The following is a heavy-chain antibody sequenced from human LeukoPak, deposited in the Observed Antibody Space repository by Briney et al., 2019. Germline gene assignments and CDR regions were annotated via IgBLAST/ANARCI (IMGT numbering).Heavy chain of an antibody. D-gene: IGHD2-2*01. V-gene: IGHV3-23*01. CDR3: AKGGGSSPSHYFDY. CDR2: ISGSGGST. Sequence: GGSLRLSCAASGLTLSSYAMNWVRQAPGKGLEWVSSISGSGGSTYYADSVKGRFTISRDNSRNTLYLQMNSLRAEDTAVYYCAKGGGSSPSHYFDYWGQGILVTVSS. J-gene: IGHJ4*02. CDR1: GLTLSSYA.